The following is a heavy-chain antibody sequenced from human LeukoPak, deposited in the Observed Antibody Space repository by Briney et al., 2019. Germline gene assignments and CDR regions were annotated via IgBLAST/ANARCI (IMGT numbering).Heavy chain of an antibody. J-gene: IGHJ6*04. CDR2: INPSGGST. D-gene: IGHD3-10*01. CDR3: ARDGGSGFRFLDV. CDR1: GYTFTSYY. V-gene: IGHV1-46*01. Sequence: ASVKVSCKASGYTFTSYYMHWVRQAPGQGLKWMGIINPSGGSTSYAQKFQGRVTMTRDMSTSTVYMELSSLRSEDTAVYYCARDGGSGFRFLDVWGKGTTVTVSS.